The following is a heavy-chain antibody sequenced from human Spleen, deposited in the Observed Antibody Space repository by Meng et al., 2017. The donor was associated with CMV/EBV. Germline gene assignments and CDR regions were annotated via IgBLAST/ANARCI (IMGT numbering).Heavy chain of an antibody. J-gene: IGHJ4*02. CDR2: IKEDGREK. CDR1: GFTFSSYD. CDR3: ARMGLLEWLLPYYLDY. V-gene: IGHV3-7*01. Sequence: GESLKISCAASGFTFSSYDISWVRQAPGKGLEWVANIKEDGREKYYVDSVKGRFSISRDNAKNSLYLQMNSLTAEDTALYFCARMGLLEWLLPYYLDYWGQGTLVTVSS. D-gene: IGHD3-3*01.